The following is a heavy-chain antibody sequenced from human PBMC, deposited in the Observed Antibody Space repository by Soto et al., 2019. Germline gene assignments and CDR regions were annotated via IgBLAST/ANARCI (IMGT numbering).Heavy chain of an antibody. V-gene: IGHV3-48*03. Sequence: PGGSLRLSCAASGFTFSSYEMNWVRQAPGKGLEWVSYISSSGSTIYYADSVKGRFTISRDNAKNSLYLQMNSLRAEDTAVYYCAREGLVVGYSYGFDPWGQGTLVTVSS. CDR2: ISSSGSTI. CDR3: AREGLVVGYSYGFDP. CDR1: GFTFSSYE. D-gene: IGHD5-18*01. J-gene: IGHJ5*02.